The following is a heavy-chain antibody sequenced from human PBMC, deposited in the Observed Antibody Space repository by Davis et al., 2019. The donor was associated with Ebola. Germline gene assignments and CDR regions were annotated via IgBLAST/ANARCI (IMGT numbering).Heavy chain of an antibody. CDR1: GYTFTSYG. J-gene: IGHJ4*02. CDR2: ISAYNGNT. CDR3: ARTPTNHFRRIAAAGTPDY. V-gene: IGHV1-18*01. Sequence: ASVKVSCKASGYTFTSYGISWVRQAPGQGLEWMGWISAYNGNTNYAQKLQGRVTMTTDTSTSTAYMELRSLRSDDTAVYYCARTPTNHFRRIAAAGTPDYWGQGTLVTVSS. D-gene: IGHD6-13*01.